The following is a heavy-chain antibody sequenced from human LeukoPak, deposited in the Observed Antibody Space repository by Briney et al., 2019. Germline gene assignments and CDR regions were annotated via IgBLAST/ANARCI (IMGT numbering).Heavy chain of an antibody. J-gene: IGHJ6*02. CDR1: GFTFSSYG. CDR3: ARYCSGGSCYSGMDV. D-gene: IGHD2-15*01. CDR2: MWYDGSNK. V-gene: IGHV3-33*01. Sequence: PGGSLRLSCVASGFTFSSYGMHWVRQAPGKGLEWVALMWYDGSNKHYADSVKGRSTISRDNSKNTLFLQMNSLRDEDTAVYYCARYCSGGSCYSGMDVWGHGTTVTVSS.